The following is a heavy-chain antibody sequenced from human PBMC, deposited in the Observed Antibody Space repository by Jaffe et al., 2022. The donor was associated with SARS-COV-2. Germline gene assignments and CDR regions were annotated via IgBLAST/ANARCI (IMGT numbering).Heavy chain of an antibody. Sequence: QVQLQESGPGLVKPSQTLSLTCTVSGGSISSGGYYWSWIRQHPGKGLEWIGYIYYSGSTYYNPSLKSRVTISVDTSKNQFSLKLSSVTAADTAVYYCARGLGSGRPRYYFDYWGQGTLVTVSS. V-gene: IGHV4-31*03. CDR3: ARGLGSGRPRYYFDY. CDR2: IYYSGST. D-gene: IGHD3-10*02. J-gene: IGHJ4*02. CDR1: GGSISSGGYY.